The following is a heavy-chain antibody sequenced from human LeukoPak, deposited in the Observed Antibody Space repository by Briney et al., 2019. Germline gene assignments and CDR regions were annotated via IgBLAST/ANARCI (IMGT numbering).Heavy chain of an antibody. CDR3: AKRGMGVAYYMDV. J-gene: IGHJ6*03. Sequence: PGGSLRLSCAASGFTFSSYAMSWVRQAPGKGLEWVSSISDGSTYYADSRKGRFTISRDNSKNTLYLQMNSLRAEDTAVYYCAKRGMGVAYYMDVWGKGTTVTVSS. D-gene: IGHD3-3*01. CDR2: ISDGST. CDR1: GFTFSSYA. V-gene: IGHV3-23*01.